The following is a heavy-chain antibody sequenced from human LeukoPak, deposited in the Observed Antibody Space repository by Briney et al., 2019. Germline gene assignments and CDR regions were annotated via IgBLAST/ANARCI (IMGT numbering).Heavy chain of an antibody. J-gene: IGHJ4*02. D-gene: IGHD4-17*01. V-gene: IGHV4-34*01. CDR3: AREPGDYLFDY. CDR1: GGSFSGYY. CDR2: INHSGST. Sequence: SETLSLTCAVYGGSFSGYYWSWIRQPPGKGLEWIGEINHSGSTNYNPSLKSRVTISVDTSKNQFSLKLSSVTAADTAVYYCAREPGDYLFDYWGQGTLVTVSS.